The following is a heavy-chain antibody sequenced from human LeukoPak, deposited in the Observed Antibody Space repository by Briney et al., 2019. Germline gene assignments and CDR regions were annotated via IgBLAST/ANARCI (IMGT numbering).Heavy chain of an antibody. CDR1: GLTFSDYA. Sequence: GGSLRLSCAACGLTFSDYAMHWVRQAPGKGLEWVAVIWFDGSETYYADSVMGRFTISRDKSKNTLFLQMNSLRADDTAVYYCAKDNMDTSSCLDYWGQGTLVTVSS. CDR3: AKDNMDTSSCLDY. J-gene: IGHJ4*02. D-gene: IGHD5-18*01. V-gene: IGHV3-33*03. CDR2: IWFDGSET.